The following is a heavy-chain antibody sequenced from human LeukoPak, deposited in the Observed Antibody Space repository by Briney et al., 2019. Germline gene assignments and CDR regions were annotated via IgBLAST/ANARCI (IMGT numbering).Heavy chain of an antibody. CDR3: VRGKLYSSGY. CDR1: GFTFSSYA. CDR2: VKQDGSEK. Sequence: PGGSLRLSCAASGFTFSSYAMSWVRQAPGKGLEWVANVKQDGSEKYYVDSVKGRFTISRDNAKNSLSLQMNSLRAEDTAVYYCVRGKLYSSGYWGQGTLVTVSS. V-gene: IGHV3-7*01. D-gene: IGHD3-22*01. J-gene: IGHJ4*02.